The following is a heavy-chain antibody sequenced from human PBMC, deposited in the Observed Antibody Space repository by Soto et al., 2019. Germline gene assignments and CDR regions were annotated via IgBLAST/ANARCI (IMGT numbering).Heavy chain of an antibody. CDR1: GFTFSSYG. J-gene: IGHJ4*02. CDR3: ARDFLGDYLGYFDY. CDR2: IWYDGSNK. V-gene: IGHV3-33*01. D-gene: IGHD4-17*01. Sequence: QVQLVESGGGVVQPGRSLRLSCAASGFTFSSYGMHWVRQAPGKGLEWVAVIWYDGSNKYYADSVKGRFTISRDNSKNTLYLQMNSLRAEDTAVYYCARDFLGDYLGYFDYWGQGTLVTVSS.